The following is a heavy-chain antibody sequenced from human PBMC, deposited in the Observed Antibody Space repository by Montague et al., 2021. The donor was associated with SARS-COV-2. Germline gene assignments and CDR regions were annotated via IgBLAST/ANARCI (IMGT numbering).Heavy chain of an antibody. CDR3: ARQLPSYCATNKCYPCYFDG. V-gene: IGHV4-39*01. CDR2: TSYTGRT. CDR1: GGSISSPAYY. D-gene: IGHD2-8*01. Sequence: SETLSLTCTVSGGSISSPAYYWGWLRQSPGKGLEWIGSTSYTGRTYYNPSLRSRVSFSVDTSKNHFSLSLSSVTVADTAVYFCARQLPSYCATNKCYPCYFDGWGQGALVTVSS. J-gene: IGHJ4*03.